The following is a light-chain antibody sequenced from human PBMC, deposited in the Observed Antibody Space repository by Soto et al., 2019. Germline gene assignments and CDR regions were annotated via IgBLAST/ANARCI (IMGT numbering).Light chain of an antibody. J-gene: IGLJ2*01. CDR3: CSYACSSPFEV. CDR2: EVT. V-gene: IGLV2-23*02. Sequence: QSALTQPASVSGSPGQSITISCTGTSSDVGSYNLVSWYQQHPGKAPKPMIYEVTKRPSGVSNRFSGSKSGNTASLTISGLQTEDEAAYYCCSYACSSPFEVFGGGTKVTVL. CDR1: SSDVGSYNL.